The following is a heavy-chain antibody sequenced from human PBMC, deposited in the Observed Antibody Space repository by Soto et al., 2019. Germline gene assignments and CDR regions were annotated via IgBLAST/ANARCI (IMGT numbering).Heavy chain of an antibody. J-gene: IGHJ4*02. CDR3: ARGRAVTGSFYFDY. Sequence: PSETLSLTCTVSADSISTNYWNWIRQSPTKGPEWIAYIHSSGSNNQNPSLKSRVTISIDTSENQFSLTLTSVTAADTAVYYCARGRAVTGSFYFDYWGQGALVTVSS. D-gene: IGHD6-19*01. CDR1: ADSISTNY. V-gene: IGHV4-59*01. CDR2: IHSSGSN.